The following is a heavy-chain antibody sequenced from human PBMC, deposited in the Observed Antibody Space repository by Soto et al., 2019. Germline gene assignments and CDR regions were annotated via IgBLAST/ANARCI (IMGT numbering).Heavy chain of an antibody. D-gene: IGHD3-3*01. CDR1: GGTFSSYA. J-gene: IGHJ6*02. CDR3: ARGGAIFGVVIRVGYYYGMDV. CDR2: IIPIFGTA. V-gene: IGHV1-69*13. Sequence: VASVKVSCKASGGTFSSYAISWVRQAPGQGLEWMGGIIPIFGTANYAQKFQGRVTITADESTSTAYMELSSLRSEDTAVYYCARGGAIFGVVIRVGYYYGMDVWGQGTTVTVSS.